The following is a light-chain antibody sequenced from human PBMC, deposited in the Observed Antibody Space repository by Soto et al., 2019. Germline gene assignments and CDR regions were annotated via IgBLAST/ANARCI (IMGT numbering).Light chain of an antibody. V-gene: IGKV3-20*01. CDR2: GAS. CDR1: QSVSSSY. CDR3: QQYGSSSWT. Sequence: EIVLTQSPGTLSLSPGERATLSCRASQSVSSSYLAWYQQKPGQAPMLLIYGASSRATVIPDRFSGSGSETDFTLTIRRLEPEDFAVYYCQQYGSSSWTFGQGTKVEIK. J-gene: IGKJ1*01.